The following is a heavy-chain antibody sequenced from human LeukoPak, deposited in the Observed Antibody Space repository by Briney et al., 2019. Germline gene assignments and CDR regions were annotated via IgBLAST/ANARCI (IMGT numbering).Heavy chain of an antibody. Sequence: SETLSLTCTVSGGSISSYYWSWIRQPPGKGLECIGYIYCSGSTNYNPSLKSRVTISVDTSKNQFSLKLSSVTAADTAVYYCARGTPSYDYVWGSYRPNLDYWGQGTLVTVSS. CDR3: ARGTPSYDYVWGSYRPNLDY. J-gene: IGHJ4*02. CDR1: GGSISSYY. D-gene: IGHD3-16*02. CDR2: IYCSGST. V-gene: IGHV4-59*01.